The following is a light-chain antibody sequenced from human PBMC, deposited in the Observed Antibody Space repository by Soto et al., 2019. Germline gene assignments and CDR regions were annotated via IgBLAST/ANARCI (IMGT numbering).Light chain of an antibody. CDR1: SFNIGSNT. CDR3: AVWDDSLNGYV. V-gene: IGLV1-44*01. CDR2: SNN. J-gene: IGLJ1*01. Sequence: QSVLTQPPSASGTPGQRVTISCSGSSFNIGSNTVNWYQHLPRAAPKLLIQSNNQRPSGVPDRFSGSQSGTSASLAISGLQSEDEADYYCAVWDDSLNGYVFGTGTKLTVL.